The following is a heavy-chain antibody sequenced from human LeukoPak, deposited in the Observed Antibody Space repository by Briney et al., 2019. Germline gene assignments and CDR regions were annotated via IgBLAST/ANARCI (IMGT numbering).Heavy chain of an antibody. CDR3: AREI. CDR2: ISISGTTI. V-gene: IGHV3-48*03. CDR1: GFRICSYE. J-gene: IGHJ3*02. Sequence: GGSLRLSCVASGFRICSYEMNWVRQAPGKGLEWISYISISGTTIYYADSVKGRFTISRDNDKNSVYLQMNSLSVEDTAVYYCAREIWGQGTMVTVSS.